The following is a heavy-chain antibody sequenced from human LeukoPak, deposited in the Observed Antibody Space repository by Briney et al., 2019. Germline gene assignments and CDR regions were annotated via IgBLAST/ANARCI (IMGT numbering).Heavy chain of an antibody. D-gene: IGHD6-13*01. Sequence: GGSLRLSCAASGFXFSSYAISWVRQAPGKGQEWVSAISGSGGSTYYADSVKGRFTISRDNSKNTLYLQMNSLRAEDTAVYYCAKFKAAAGNFERYFDYWGQGTLVTVSS. CDR2: ISGSGGST. V-gene: IGHV3-23*01. CDR1: GFXFSSYA. J-gene: IGHJ4*02. CDR3: AKFKAAAGNFERYFDY.